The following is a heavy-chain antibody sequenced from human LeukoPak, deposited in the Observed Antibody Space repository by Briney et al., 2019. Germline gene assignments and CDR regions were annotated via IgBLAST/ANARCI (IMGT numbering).Heavy chain of an antibody. CDR1: GGSFSGYY. V-gene: IGHV4-34*01. CDR2: INHSGST. J-gene: IGHJ4*02. D-gene: IGHD2-8*01. Sequence: SETLSLTCAVYGGSFSGYYWSWIRQPPGKGLEWIGEINHSGSTNYNPSLKSRVTISVDTSKNQFSLKLSSVTAADTAVYHCARFTRGGVGYWGQGTLVTVSS. CDR3: ARFTRGGVGY.